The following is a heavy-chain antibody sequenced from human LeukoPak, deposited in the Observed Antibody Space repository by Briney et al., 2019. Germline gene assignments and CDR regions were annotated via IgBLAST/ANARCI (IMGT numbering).Heavy chain of an antibody. Sequence: PGGSLRLSCAASGFTFSSYAMSWVRQTPGKGLEWVSAISNGGGSTYYADSVKGRFTISRDNSKDTLNLQMNSLRAEDTAVYYCARDGDRCSSSSCYGPRNNWSQGTLVTV. D-gene: IGHD2-2*01. V-gene: IGHV3-23*01. CDR1: GFTFSSYA. CDR3: ARDGDRCSSSSCYGPRNN. J-gene: IGHJ4*02. CDR2: ISNGGGST.